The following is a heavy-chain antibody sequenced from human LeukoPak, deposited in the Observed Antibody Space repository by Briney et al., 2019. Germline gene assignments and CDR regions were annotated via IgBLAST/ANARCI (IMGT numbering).Heavy chain of an antibody. D-gene: IGHD6-13*01. V-gene: IGHV4-39*01. CDR1: GGSISGSSYY. CDR2: IYYSGST. Sequence: SETLSLTCTVSGGSISGSSYYWGWIRQPPGKGLEWIGSIYYSGSTYYNPSLKSRVTISVDTSKNQFSLKLSSVTAADTAVYYCARQMGSSWFPNFDYWGQGTLVTVSS. CDR3: ARQMGSSWFPNFDY. J-gene: IGHJ4*02.